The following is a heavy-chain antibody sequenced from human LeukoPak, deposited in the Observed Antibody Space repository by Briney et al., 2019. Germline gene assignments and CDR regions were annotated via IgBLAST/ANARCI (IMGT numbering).Heavy chain of an antibody. Sequence: GGSLRLSCAASGFTFSSYGMNWVRQAPGQGLEWVSSITSTNHIYYADSVKGRFTISRVNAKNSLYLQMNSLRAEDTAVYYCASPLHSSGFNNWFDPRGQGTLVTVSS. D-gene: IGHD6-25*01. CDR1: GFTFSSYG. V-gene: IGHV3-21*01. CDR2: ITSTNHI. J-gene: IGHJ5*02. CDR3: ASPLHSSGFNNWFDP.